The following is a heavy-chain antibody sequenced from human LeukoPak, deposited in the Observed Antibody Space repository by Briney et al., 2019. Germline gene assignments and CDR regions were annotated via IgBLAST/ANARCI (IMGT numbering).Heavy chain of an antibody. CDR3: ARAPFVEYNTAFFV. V-gene: IGHV4-30-2*01. D-gene: IGHD6-6*01. CDR1: GGSISSGGYS. CDR2: IYHSGST. J-gene: IGHJ4*02. Sequence: SETLSLTCAVSGGSISSGGYSWSWIRQPPGKGLEWIGYIYHSGSTYYNPSLKSRVTISVDRSKNQFSLKLSSVTAADTAVYYCARAPFVEYNTAFFVWGQGTLVTVSS.